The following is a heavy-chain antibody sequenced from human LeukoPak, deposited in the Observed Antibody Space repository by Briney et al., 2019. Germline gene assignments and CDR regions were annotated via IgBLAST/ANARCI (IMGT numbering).Heavy chain of an antibody. CDR2: IIPIFGTA. D-gene: IGHD5-24*01. CDR1: GGTFSSYA. J-gene: IGHJ4*02. CDR3: ARGGDGNRRDFDY. Sequence: ASVKVSCKASGGTFSSYANSWVRQAPGQGLEWMGGIIPIFGTANYAQNFQGRVTMTRDTSISTVYMELSSLRSDDTAVYYCARGGDGNRRDFDYWGQGTLVTVSS. V-gene: IGHV1-69*05.